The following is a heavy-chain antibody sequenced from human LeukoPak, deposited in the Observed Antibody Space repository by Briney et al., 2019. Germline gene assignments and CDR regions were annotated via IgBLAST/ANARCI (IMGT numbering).Heavy chain of an antibody. J-gene: IGHJ6*02. D-gene: IGHD3-3*01. CDR1: GGSVSSGSYY. CDR3: ARESPRRITIFGVVIPTQYYYYGMDV. CDR2: IYYSGST. Sequence: SETLSLTCTVSGGSVSSGSYYWSWIRQPPGKGLEWIGYIYYSGSTNYNPSLKSRVTISVDTSKNQFSLKLSSVTAADTAVYYCARESPRRITIFGVVIPTQYYYYGMDVWGQGTTVTVSS. V-gene: IGHV4-61*01.